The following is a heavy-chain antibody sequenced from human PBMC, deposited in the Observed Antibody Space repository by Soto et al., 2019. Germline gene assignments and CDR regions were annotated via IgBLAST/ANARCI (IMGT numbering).Heavy chain of an antibody. Sequence: EVQLVESGGGLVQPGGSLRLSCAASGFTFSSYSMNWVRQAPGSGPEWVSYISSSSNSIYYADSVKGRFTISRDNAKNSLHLQMTSLRAEDTAVYYCASPVGCSTTRSIRWGQGTLVTVSS. CDR3: ASPVGCSTTRSIR. V-gene: IGHV3-48*01. J-gene: IGHJ4*02. CDR1: GFTFSSYS. D-gene: IGHD6-13*01. CDR2: ISSSSNSI.